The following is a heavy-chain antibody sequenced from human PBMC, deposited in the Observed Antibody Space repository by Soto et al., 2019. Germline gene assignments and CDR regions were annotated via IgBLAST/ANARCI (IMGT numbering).Heavy chain of an antibody. D-gene: IGHD5-18*01. Sequence: ASVKVSCKSSGYAFTGYYIHWVRQAPGQGLEWMGWIDPNSGDTNYAQKFQGRVTMTRDTSFSTAYMELSSLRSDDTAVYYCATRYSYVHFWGQGTLVTVSS. V-gene: IGHV1-2*02. CDR1: GYAFTGYY. CDR3: ATRYSYVHF. J-gene: IGHJ4*02. CDR2: IDPNSGDT.